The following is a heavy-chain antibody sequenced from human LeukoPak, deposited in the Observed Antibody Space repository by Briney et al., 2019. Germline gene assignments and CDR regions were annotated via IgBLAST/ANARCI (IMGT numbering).Heavy chain of an antibody. CDR1: GYTFTSYY. D-gene: IGHD3-22*01. CDR3: ARDRVLYDYESSGFYQGAFDF. Sequence: ASVKVSCKASGYTFTSYYMHWVRQAPGQGLEWMGVINPGGGSTSYAQKFQGRVTMTRDTSTSTVYMELSSLRSEDTAAYYCARDRVLYDYESSGFYQGAFDFWGQGTMVTVSS. V-gene: IGHV1-46*01. J-gene: IGHJ3*01. CDR2: INPGGGST.